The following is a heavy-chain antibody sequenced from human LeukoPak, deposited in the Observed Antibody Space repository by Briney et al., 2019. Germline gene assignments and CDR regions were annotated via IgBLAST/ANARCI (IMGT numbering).Heavy chain of an antibody. J-gene: IGHJ5*02. CDR2: INPSGGST. Sequence: GASVKVSCKASGYTFTSYYMHWVRQAPGQGLEWMGIINPSGGSTSYAQKFQGRVTMTRDTSTSTVYMELSSLRSEDTAVYYCAYSSSWLWFDLWGQGTLVTVSS. CDR3: AYSSSWLWFDL. CDR1: GYTFTSYY. D-gene: IGHD6-13*01. V-gene: IGHV1-46*01.